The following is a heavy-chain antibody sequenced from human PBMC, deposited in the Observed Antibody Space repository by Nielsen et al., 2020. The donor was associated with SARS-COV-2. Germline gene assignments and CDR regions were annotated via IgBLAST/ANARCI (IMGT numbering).Heavy chain of an antibody. D-gene: IGHD2-21*02. J-gene: IGHJ5*02. V-gene: IGHV3-49*03. Sequence: GESLKISCTASGFTFGDYSMSWFRQSPGKGLEWVGFIRSKTFGGTTDFAASVTGRFTISRDDSKSIAYLQMNSLKTEDTAVYYCARFPYCGGDCPGSWFDPWGQGTLVTVSS. CDR2: IRSKTFGGTT. CDR1: GFTFGDYS. CDR3: ARFPYCGGDCPGSWFDP.